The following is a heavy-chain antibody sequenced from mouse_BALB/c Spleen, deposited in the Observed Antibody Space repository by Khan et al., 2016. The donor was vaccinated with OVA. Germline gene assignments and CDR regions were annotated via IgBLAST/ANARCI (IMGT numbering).Heavy chain of an antibody. CDR3: ARRNYFGYTVAY. CDR1: GYTFTDYY. CDR2: ISPGSGDT. V-gene: IGHV1-77*01. J-gene: IGHJ3*01. Sequence: QVQLKQSGAELARPGASVKLSCKASGYTFTDYYINWVKQRTGQGLEWIGEISPGSGDTYYNERFKGKATLTADKSSSTAYMQLSSITSEASAVYYWARRNYFGYTVAYWSQETLVTVSA. D-gene: IGHD1-2*01.